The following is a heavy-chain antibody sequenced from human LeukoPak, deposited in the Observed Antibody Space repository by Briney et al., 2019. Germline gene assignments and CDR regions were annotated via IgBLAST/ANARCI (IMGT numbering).Heavy chain of an antibody. D-gene: IGHD2-2*01. V-gene: IGHV3-30*02. CDR3: VKDHGVPAAFVPGY. CDR1: GFTFSSYD. CDR2: IRFDGSNK. J-gene: IGHJ4*02. Sequence: GGSLRLSCAASGFTFSSYDMHWVRQTPGKGLEWVSFIRFDGSNKYYGDSVKGRFTISRDNSKNTLDLQTNSLRADDTAVYYCVKDHGVPAAFVPGYWGQGTLVTVSS.